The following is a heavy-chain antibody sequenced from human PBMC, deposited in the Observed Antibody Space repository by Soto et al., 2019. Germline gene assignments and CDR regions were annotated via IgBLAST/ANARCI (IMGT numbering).Heavy chain of an antibody. D-gene: IGHD2-15*01. CDR3: VKDSYADFHRVLSTAEYFFDY. V-gene: IGHV3-9*01. Sequence: GGSLRLSCTASGFTFDDYAMHWVRQGPGRGLEWVSGITWNSGKIAYADSVKGRFTIARDDDNNSLYLQMNSLRPEDTALYYCVKDSYADFHRVLSTAEYFFDYWGHGTLVTVSS. CDR1: GFTFDDYA. CDR2: ITWNSGKI. J-gene: IGHJ4*01.